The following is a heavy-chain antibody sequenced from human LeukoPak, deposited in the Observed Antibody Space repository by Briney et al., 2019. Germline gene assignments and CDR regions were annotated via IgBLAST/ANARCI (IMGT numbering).Heavy chain of an antibody. J-gene: IGHJ4*02. D-gene: IGHD5-12*01. CDR2: IGPSGAVT. V-gene: IGHV3-23*01. CDR3: AKYATGYAPDFDY. CDR1: GFTFETYA. Sequence: PGGSLRLSCAGSGFTFETYAMTWVRQAPGKGLEWVSVIGPSGAVTHYAESVKGWFTISRDNSKNTLYLQMNSLRVEDTAIYFCAKYATGYAPDFDYWGQGTLVTVSS.